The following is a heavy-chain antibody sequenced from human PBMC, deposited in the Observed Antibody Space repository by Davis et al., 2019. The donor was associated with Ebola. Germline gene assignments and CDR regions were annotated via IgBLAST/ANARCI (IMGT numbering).Heavy chain of an antibody. Sequence: GESLKISCAASGFTFSSYSMNWVRQAPGKGLEWVSSISSSSSYIYYADSVKGRFTISRDNAKNTLYLQMNSLRAEDTAVYYCAREVVPPRSAYYYYYYYGMDVWGQGTTVTVSS. D-gene: IGHD2-2*01. CDR1: GFTFSSYS. J-gene: IGHJ6*02. CDR2: ISSSSSYI. CDR3: AREVVPPRSAYYYYYYYGMDV. V-gene: IGHV3-21*01.